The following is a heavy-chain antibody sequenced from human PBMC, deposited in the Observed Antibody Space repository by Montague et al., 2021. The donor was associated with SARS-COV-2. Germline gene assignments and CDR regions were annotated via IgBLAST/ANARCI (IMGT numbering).Heavy chain of an antibody. V-gene: IGHV3-23*01. CDR3: AKAPRWLGD. CDR1: GFSFTIHA. CDR2: IIPGTGNT. Sequence: SLRLSCAASGFSFTIHAMSWVRQAPGKGLEWVSAIIPGTGNTYYADSVKGRFTVSADISKNTLYLQMNSLRAEDTAMYYCAKAPRWLGDWGQGTLVTVSS. J-gene: IGHJ4*02. D-gene: IGHD3-10*01.